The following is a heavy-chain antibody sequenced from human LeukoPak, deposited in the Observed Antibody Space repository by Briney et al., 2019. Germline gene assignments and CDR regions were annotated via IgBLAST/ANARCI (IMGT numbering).Heavy chain of an antibody. J-gene: IGHJ5*02. CDR2: IYYSGST. Sequence: SQTLSLTCTVSGGSISRGDYYWSWIRQPPGKGLEWIGYIYYSGSTYYNPSLKSRVTISVDTSKNQFSLKLSSVTAADTAVYYCARAPIITMVRGVIIGNWFDPWGQGTLVTVSS. CDR1: GGSISRGDYY. CDR3: ARAPIITMVRGVIIGNWFDP. D-gene: IGHD3-10*01. V-gene: IGHV4-30-4*01.